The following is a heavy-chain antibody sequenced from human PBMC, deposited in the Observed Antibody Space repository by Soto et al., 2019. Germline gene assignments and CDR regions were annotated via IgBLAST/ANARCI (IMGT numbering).Heavy chain of an antibody. J-gene: IGHJ4*02. CDR3: AKDRRAGGNYGFYSDF. Sequence: GGALRLSCAASGFTVSSYGMTWVRQAPGKGLEWVSFSSATGAGTYYADSVKGRFTISRDNSKNTLYLQMTSLRADDTAVYYCAKDRRAGGNYGFYSDFWGQGALVTVS. CDR2: SSATGAGT. V-gene: IGHV3-23*01. CDR1: GFTVSSYG. D-gene: IGHD1-7*01.